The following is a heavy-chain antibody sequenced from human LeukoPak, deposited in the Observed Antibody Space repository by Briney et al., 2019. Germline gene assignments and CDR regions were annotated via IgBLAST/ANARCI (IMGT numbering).Heavy chain of an antibody. J-gene: IGHJ4*02. Sequence: ASVKVSCKASGYTFTNYGISWVRQAPGQGLEWMGWISAHNGNANHAQKFQGRVTMTTDTSASTAYMELRSLRSDDTAVYYCARYNTLLRGVTTSDYWGQGTLVTVSS. CDR2: ISAHNGNA. CDR1: GYTFTNYG. V-gene: IGHV1-18*01. D-gene: IGHD3-10*01. CDR3: ARYNTLLRGVTTSDY.